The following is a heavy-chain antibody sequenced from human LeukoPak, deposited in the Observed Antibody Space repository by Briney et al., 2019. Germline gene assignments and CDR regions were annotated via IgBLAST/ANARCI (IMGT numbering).Heavy chain of an antibody. J-gene: IGHJ5*02. Sequence: SETLSLTCTVSGGSISSYYWSWIRQPPGKGLEWIGYIYYSGSTNYNPSLKSRVTISVDTSKNQFSLKLTSATAADTAVYYCARQWELRGWFDPWGQGTLATVSS. D-gene: IGHD1-26*01. CDR2: IYYSGST. CDR3: ARQWELRGWFDP. V-gene: IGHV4-59*08. CDR1: GGSISSYY.